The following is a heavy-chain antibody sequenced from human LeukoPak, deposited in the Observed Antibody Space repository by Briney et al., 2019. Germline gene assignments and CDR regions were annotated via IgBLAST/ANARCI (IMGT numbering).Heavy chain of an antibody. CDR3: AKSGSSPPYYYYGMDV. CDR1: GFSFSSYG. D-gene: IGHD6-13*01. Sequence: HPGRSLRLSCAASGFSFSSYGMHWVRQAPGKGLEWVAVIPFDGSNEYYADSVKGRFTISRDNSKNSLYLHMNSLRAEDTAVYYCAKSGSSPPYYYYGMDVWGQGTTVTVSS. V-gene: IGHV3-30*18. CDR2: IPFDGSNE. J-gene: IGHJ6*02.